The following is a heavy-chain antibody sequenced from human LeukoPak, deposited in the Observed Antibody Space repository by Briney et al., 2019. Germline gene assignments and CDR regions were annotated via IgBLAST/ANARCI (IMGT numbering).Heavy chain of an antibody. D-gene: IGHD6-13*01. CDR3: ARDLGGSNWSLRAFDI. J-gene: IGHJ3*02. Sequence: RTGGSLRLSCAASGFTFSSYAMHWVRQAPGKGLEWVAVISYDGSNKYYADSVKGRFTISRDNAKNSLYLQMNSLRAEDTAVYYCARDLGGSNWSLRAFDIWGQGTMVTVSS. CDR2: ISYDGSNK. CDR1: GFTFSSYA. V-gene: IGHV3-30-3*01.